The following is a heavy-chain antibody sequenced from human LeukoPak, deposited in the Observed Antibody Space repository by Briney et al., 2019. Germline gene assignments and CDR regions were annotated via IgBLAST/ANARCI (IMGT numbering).Heavy chain of an antibody. Sequence: PSETHSLTCTVSGGSIISYSWSWIRQPPGKGLEWIGYIYYIGSTKYNPSLKSQVTISVDTSKNVLSLKLSSVTAADTAVYYCARNRYRPVYFDLWGRGTLITVSS. CDR3: ARNRYRPVYFDL. CDR2: IYYIGST. CDR1: GGSIISYS. V-gene: IGHV4-59*01. J-gene: IGHJ2*01. D-gene: IGHD5-18*01.